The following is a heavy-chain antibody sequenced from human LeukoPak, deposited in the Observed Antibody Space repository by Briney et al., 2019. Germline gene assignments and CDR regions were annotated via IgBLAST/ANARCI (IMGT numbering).Heavy chain of an antibody. V-gene: IGHV3-48*04. CDR1: GFSFNRRG. CDR2: ISPRSETI. Sequence: GGSLRLSCATSGFSFNRRGMNWVRQPPGKGLEWVSYISPRSETIFYAESVQGRFAVSRDDAKGSLYLQMHTLRVEDTAVYYCARIDGPTVITYYMDLWGKGTTVTVAS. CDR3: ARIDGPTVITYYMDL. D-gene: IGHD3-16*02. J-gene: IGHJ6*03.